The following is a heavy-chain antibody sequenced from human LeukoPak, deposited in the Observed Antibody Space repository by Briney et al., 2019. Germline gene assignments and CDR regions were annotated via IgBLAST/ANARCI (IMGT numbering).Heavy chain of an antibody. Sequence: ASVKVSCKASGYTFTNHGIGWVRQAPGQGLEWMGWISVYNSHTNYAQKLQDRVTMTTDTSTTTAYMELRSLRSDDTAVYYCAREGGDSGSYYSYDYWGQGTLVTVSS. J-gene: IGHJ4*02. V-gene: IGHV1-18*01. CDR2: ISVYNSHT. CDR3: AREGGDSGSYYSYDY. D-gene: IGHD1-26*01. CDR1: GYTFTNHG.